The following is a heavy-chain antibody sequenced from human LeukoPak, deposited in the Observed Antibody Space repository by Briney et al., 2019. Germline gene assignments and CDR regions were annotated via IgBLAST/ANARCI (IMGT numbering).Heavy chain of an antibody. D-gene: IGHD2-2*01. CDR1: GLTFSSYA. CDR3: AKDGYCSSTSCYPAPY. V-gene: IGHV3-23*01. Sequence: QPGGSLRLSCAASGLTFSSYAMSWVRQAPGKGLEWVSAISGSGGATYYADSVKGRFTISRDNSKNTLYLQMNSLRAEDTAVYYCAKDGYCSSTSCYPAPYWGQGTLVTVSS. J-gene: IGHJ4*02. CDR2: ISGSGGAT.